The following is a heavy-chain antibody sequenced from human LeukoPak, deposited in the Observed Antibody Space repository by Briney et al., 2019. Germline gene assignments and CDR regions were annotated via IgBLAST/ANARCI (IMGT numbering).Heavy chain of an antibody. Sequence: KPGESLKNSCKGSGYSFSSYWIGWVGQMTAEGLEWMGGIYPGDSDTRYSPSFQGQVTISADKSISTAYLQWSSLKASDTAMYYCARRGYYSDHPGYWGQGTLVTVSS. V-gene: IGHV5-51*01. CDR1: GYSFSSYW. CDR3: ARRGYYSDHPGY. CDR2: IYPGDSDT. D-gene: IGHD4-17*01. J-gene: IGHJ4*02.